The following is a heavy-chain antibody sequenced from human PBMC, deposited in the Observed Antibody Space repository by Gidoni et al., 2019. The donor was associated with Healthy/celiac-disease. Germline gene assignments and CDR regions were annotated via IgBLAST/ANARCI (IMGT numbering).Heavy chain of an antibody. D-gene: IGHD3-10*01. J-gene: IGHJ4*02. V-gene: IGHV3-33*01. Sequence: QVQLVESGGGVVQPGRSLRLSCAASGFTFSSYGMHWVRQAPGKGLEWVAVIWYDGSNKYYADSVKGRFTISRDNSKNTLYLQMNSLRAEDTAVYYCARGEIWGGESYFDYWGQGTLVTVSS. CDR1: GFTFSSYG. CDR2: IWYDGSNK. CDR3: ARGEIWGGESYFDY.